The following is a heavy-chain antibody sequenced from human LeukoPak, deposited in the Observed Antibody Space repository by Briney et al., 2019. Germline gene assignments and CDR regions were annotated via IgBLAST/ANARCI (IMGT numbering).Heavy chain of an antibody. CDR3: AKGPDPRVDTAMGYYFDY. V-gene: IGHV3-23*01. Sequence: GGSLRLSCPASGFTFSSYAMSWVRQAPGKGLEWVSAISGSGGSTYYADSVKGRFTISRDNSKNTLYLQMNSLRAEDTAVYYCAKGPDPRVDTAMGYYFDYWGQGTLVTVSS. CDR2: ISGSGGST. CDR1: GFTFSSYA. J-gene: IGHJ4*02. D-gene: IGHD5-18*01.